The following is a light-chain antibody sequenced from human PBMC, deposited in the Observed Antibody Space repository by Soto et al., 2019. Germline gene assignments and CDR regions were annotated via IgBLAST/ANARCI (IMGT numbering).Light chain of an antibody. J-gene: IGLJ1*01. Sequence: QSALTQPASVSGSPGQSITISGTGTSSDVGSYNLVSWYQQHPGKAPKVMIYEVSKRPSGVSNRFSGSKSGNTASLTISGLQAEDEAEYYCCSYSGSYVFGPGTKLTV. V-gene: IGLV2-23*02. CDR3: CSYSGSYV. CDR2: EVS. CDR1: SSDVGSYNL.